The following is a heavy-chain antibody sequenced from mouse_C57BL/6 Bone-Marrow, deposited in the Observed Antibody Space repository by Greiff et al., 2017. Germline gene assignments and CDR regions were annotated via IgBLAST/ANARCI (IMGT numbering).Heavy chain of an antibody. D-gene: IGHD1-2*01. J-gene: IGHJ3*01. CDR3: AREAVLRPVAY. CDR2: IYPRDGST. CDR1: GYTFPDHT. Sequence: VKLMESDAELVKPGASVKISCKVSGYTFPDHTIHWMKQRPEQGLEWIGYIYPRDGSTKYNEKFKGKATLTADKSSSTAYMQLNSLTSEDSAVYFCAREAVLRPVAYWGQGTLVTVSA. V-gene: IGHV1-78*01.